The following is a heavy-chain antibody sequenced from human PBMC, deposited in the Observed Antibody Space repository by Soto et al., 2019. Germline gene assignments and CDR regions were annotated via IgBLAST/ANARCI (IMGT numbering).Heavy chain of an antibody. CDR2: INPSGGST. J-gene: IGHJ6*02. D-gene: IGHD6-13*01. V-gene: IGHV1-46*01. Sequence: ASVKVSCKASGYTFTSYYMHCVRQAPGQGLEWMGIINPSGGSTSYAQKFQGRVTMTRDTSTSTVYMELSSLRSEDTAVYYGARVRPGGSRIAEACMGVWGQGTMVTVS. CDR1: GYTFTSYY. CDR3: ARVRPGGSRIAEACMGV.